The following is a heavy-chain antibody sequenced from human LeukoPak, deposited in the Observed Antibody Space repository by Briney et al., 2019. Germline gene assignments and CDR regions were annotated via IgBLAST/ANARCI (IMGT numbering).Heavy chain of an antibody. J-gene: IGHJ4*02. D-gene: IGHD2-2*01. CDR3: ARDFQYCSSTSCYDLRDFDY. Sequence: PGGSLRLSCVASGFTFSNYLMNWVRQAPGKGLEWVSSISSSSSYIYYADSVKGRFTISRDNAKNSLYLQMNSLRAEDTAVYYCARDFQYCSSTSCYDLRDFDYWGQGTLVTVSS. V-gene: IGHV3-21*01. CDR1: GFTFSNYL. CDR2: ISSSSSYI.